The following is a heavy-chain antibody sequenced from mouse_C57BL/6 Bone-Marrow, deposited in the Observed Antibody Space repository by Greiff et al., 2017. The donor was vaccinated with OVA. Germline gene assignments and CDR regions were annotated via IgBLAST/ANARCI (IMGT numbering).Heavy chain of an antibody. CDR2: IWWDDDK. J-gene: IGHJ3*01. CDR1: GFSLSTFGMG. D-gene: IGHD3-2*02. Sequence: QVTLKVCGPGILQPSQTLSLTCSFSGFSLSTFGMGVGWIRQPSGKGLEWLAHIWWDDDKYYNPALKSRLTISKDTSKNQVFLKIANVDTADTATYYCARNTAQAKGPWFAYWGQGTLVTVSA. V-gene: IGHV8-8*01. CDR3: ARNTAQAKGPWFAY.